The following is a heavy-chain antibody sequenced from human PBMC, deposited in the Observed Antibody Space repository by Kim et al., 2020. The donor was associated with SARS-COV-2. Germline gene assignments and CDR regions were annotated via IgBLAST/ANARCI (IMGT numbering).Heavy chain of an antibody. D-gene: IGHD3-3*01. J-gene: IGHJ5*02. CDR2: IYYSGST. V-gene: IGHV4-31*03. CDR3: ARAMGITIFGVVIVNWFDP. Sequence: SETLSLTCTVSGGSISSGGYYWSWIRQHPGKGLEWIGYIYYSGSTYYNPSLKSRVTISVDTSKNQFSLKLSSVTAADTAVYYCARAMGITIFGVVIVNWFDPWGQGTLLTVSS. CDR1: GGSISSGGYY.